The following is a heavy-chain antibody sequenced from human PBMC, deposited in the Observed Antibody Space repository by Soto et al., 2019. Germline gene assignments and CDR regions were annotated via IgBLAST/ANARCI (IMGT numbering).Heavy chain of an antibody. CDR3: AKDRVRTPNGADSFDV. J-gene: IGHJ3*01. CDR1: GYAFGAYY. Sequence: QVQLVQSGAEVKKPGASVKVSCKASGYAFGAYYIYWVRQAPGQGLEWMGYINPHGGGARYVQEFRDRLTITTDTPKDTAYMEPRSLTSDDTAIYYCAKDRVRTPNGADSFDVWGQGTSVTVS. V-gene: IGHV1-2*02. D-gene: IGHD2-8*01. CDR2: INPHGGGA.